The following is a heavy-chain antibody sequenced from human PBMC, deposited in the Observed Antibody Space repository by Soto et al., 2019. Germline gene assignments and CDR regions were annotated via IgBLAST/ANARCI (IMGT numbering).Heavy chain of an antibody. CDR2: IYYFGST. J-gene: IGHJ4*02. Sequence: QVQLQESGPGLVKPSQTLSLTCTVSGDSIGSGGYYWSWIRQQPGKGLEWIGYIYYFGSTYYNPPLKSRVTISVDTSKNQFSLKLSSVTAADTAVYYCARVAGTGTPFDYWGQGTLVTVSS. D-gene: IGHD3-10*01. CDR3: ARVAGTGTPFDY. V-gene: IGHV4-31*03. CDR1: GDSIGSGGYY.